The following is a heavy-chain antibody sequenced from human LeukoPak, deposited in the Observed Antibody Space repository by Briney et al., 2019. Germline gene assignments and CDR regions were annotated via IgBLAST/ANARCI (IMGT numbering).Heavy chain of an antibody. Sequence: ASVKVSCKASGYTFTSYDINWVRQAAGQGLEWMGWMNPISGYTGYTQNFQGRVTMTGDTSISTAYMELSSLKSEDAAVYYCARGNRLYTSSWSSLAFGIWGQGTMVTVSS. D-gene: IGHD6-13*01. V-gene: IGHV1-8*01. CDR1: GYTFTSYD. CDR2: MNPISGYT. J-gene: IGHJ3*02. CDR3: ARGNRLYTSSWSSLAFGI.